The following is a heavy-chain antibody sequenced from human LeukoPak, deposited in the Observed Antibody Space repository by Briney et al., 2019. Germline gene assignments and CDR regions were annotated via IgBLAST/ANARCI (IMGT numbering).Heavy chain of an antibody. Sequence: GGSLRLSCAAPGFTFNTYSMNWVRQAPGKGLEWLAYIRSSPFTIYYADSVMGRFTISTDNANNSLYLQMNSLRGEDTAVYYCVRDRFFSFDFWGQGTVVTVSS. J-gene: IGHJ4*02. CDR2: IRSSPFTI. CDR1: GFTFNTYS. CDR3: VRDRFFSFDF. V-gene: IGHV3-48*01.